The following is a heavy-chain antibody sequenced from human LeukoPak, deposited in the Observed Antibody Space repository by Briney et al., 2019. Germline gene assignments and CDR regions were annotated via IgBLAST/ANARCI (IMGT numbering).Heavy chain of an antibody. Sequence: PGGSLRLSCAASGFTFSSYEMNWVRQAPGKGLEWVSYISGSGSTTYYADSVKGRFTISRGNAKNSLYLQMISLRAEDTALYFCARDLANYFDYWGQGTLVTVSS. J-gene: IGHJ4*02. CDR2: ISGSGSTT. CDR1: GFTFSSYE. CDR3: ARDLANYFDY. V-gene: IGHV3-48*03. D-gene: IGHD3-16*01.